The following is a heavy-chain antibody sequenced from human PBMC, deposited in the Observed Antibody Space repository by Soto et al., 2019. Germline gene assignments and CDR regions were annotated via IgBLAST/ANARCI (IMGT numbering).Heavy chain of an antibody. CDR3: ASQAGKFGELLSFDY. V-gene: IGHV4-31*03. Sequence: SETLSLTCTVSGGSISSGGYYWSWIRQHPGKGLEWIGYIYYSGSTYYNPSLKSRVTISVDTSKNQFSLKLSSVTAADTAVYYCASQAGKFGELLSFDYWGQGTLVTVSS. CDR1: GGSISSGGYY. CDR2: IYYSGST. J-gene: IGHJ4*02. D-gene: IGHD3-10*01.